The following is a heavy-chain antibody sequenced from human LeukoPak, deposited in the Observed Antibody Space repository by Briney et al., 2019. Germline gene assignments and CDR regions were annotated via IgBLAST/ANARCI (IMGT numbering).Heavy chain of an antibody. CDR3: ARDYYDSSGYYSPLDY. CDR1: GGSISSSSYY. Sequence: SETLSLTCTVSGGSISSSSYYWGWIRRPPGKGLEWIGSIYYSGSTYYNPSLKSRVTISVDTSKNQFSLKLSSVTAADTAVYYCARDYYDSSGYYSPLDYWGQGTLVTVSS. CDR2: IYYSGST. D-gene: IGHD3-22*01. V-gene: IGHV4-39*07. J-gene: IGHJ4*02.